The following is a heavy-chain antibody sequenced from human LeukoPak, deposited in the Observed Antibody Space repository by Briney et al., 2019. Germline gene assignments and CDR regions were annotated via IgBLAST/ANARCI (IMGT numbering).Heavy chain of an antibody. CDR2: INWNNFRT. CDR1: RFTLGTLA. J-gene: IGHJ5*02. Sequence: GGSLSLSCAPSRFTLGTLAMSWVRHAPGRGLEWVWTINWNNFRTSYGGSVTVRFSFSRDDSKSTLFLQLNSLRADGTAIHYGSKTGRDGILDQYHLYHWDQGTLVTVPS. D-gene: IGHD2/OR15-2a*01. V-gene: IGHV3-23*01. CDR3: SKTGRDGILDQYHLYH.